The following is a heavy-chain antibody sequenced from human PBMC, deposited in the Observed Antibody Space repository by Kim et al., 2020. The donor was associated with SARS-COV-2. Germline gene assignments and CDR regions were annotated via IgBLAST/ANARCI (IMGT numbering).Heavy chain of an antibody. J-gene: IGHJ3*02. D-gene: IGHD1-1*01. CDR2: IRSKANTYAT. Sequence: GGSQRLSCAASGFTFSDSAIHWVRQASGKGLEWVGRIRSKANTYATAYAASVKGRFTISRDDSKNTAYLQMNSLKTEDTAVYFCTRVPGTPLAFWDAFDIWGQGTMVTVSS. CDR3: TRVPGTPLAFWDAFDI. V-gene: IGHV3-73*01. CDR1: GFTFSDSA.